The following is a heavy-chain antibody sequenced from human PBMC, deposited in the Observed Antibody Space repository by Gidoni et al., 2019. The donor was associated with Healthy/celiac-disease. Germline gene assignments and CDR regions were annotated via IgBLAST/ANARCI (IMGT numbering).Heavy chain of an antibody. CDR3: ARHHRSPGHYGVIHFDY. CDR2: IYYSGST. J-gene: IGHJ4*02. Sequence: QLQLQESGPGLVKPSETLSLTCTVSGGSISSSSYYWGWIRQPPGKGLEWIGSIYYSGSTYYNPSLKSRVTISVDTSKNQFSLKLSSVTAADTAVYYCARHHRSPGHYGVIHFDYWGQGTLVTVSS. V-gene: IGHV4-39*01. D-gene: IGHD3-10*01. CDR1: GGSISSSSYY.